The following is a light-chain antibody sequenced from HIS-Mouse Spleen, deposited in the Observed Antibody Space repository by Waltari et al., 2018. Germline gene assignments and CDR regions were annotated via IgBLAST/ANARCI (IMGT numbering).Light chain of an antibody. Sequence: AIWMTQAPSLPSAATGDRLTNSCRMRQGIRSYLAWYQQKPGKAPQLLIYAASTLQSGVPSRFSGSGSGTDFTLTISCLQSEDFATYYCQQYYSFPPGTFGQGTKLEIK. CDR2: AAS. CDR1: QGIRSY. CDR3: QQYYSFPPGT. V-gene: IGKV1D-8*02. J-gene: IGKJ2*02.